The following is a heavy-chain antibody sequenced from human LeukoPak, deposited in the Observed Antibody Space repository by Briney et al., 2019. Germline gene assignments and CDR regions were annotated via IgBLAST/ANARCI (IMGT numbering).Heavy chain of an antibody. Sequence: SETLSLTCTVSGGSISSGGYYWSWIRQHPGKGLEWIGYIYYSGSTNYNPSLKSRVTISEDRSKNQFSLKLSSVTAADTAVYYCARGDSRPDYWGQGILVTVSS. V-gene: IGHV4-31*03. D-gene: IGHD5-18*01. CDR2: IYYSGST. CDR3: ARGDSRPDY. CDR1: GGSISSGGYY. J-gene: IGHJ4*02.